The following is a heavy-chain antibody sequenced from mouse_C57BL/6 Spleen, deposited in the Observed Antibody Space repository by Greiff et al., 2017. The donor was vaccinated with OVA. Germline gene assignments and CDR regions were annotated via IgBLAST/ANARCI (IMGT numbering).Heavy chain of an antibody. CDR3: VVYYYGPYYFDY. CDR1: GYTFTSYW. CDR2: IDPSDSET. J-gene: IGHJ2*01. Sequence: QVQLKQPGAELVRPGSSVKLSCKASGYTFTSYWLHWVKQRPIQGLEWIGNIDPSDSETHSNQKFKDKATLTVDKSSSTAYMQLSSLTSEDSAVYYCVVYYYGPYYFDYWGQGTTLTVSS. V-gene: IGHV1-52*01. D-gene: IGHD1-1*01.